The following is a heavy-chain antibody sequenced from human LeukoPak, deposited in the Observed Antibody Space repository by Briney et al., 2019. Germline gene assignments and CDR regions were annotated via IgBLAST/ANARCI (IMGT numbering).Heavy chain of an antibody. CDR1: GFTFSSYA. J-gene: IGHJ4*02. CDR2: VYYSGNT. CDR3: ASGPSGNPDY. D-gene: IGHD3-10*01. Sequence: PGGSLRLSCAASGFTFSSYAMSWVRQPPGKGLEWIGSVYYSGNTFYNPSLKSRVTISVDTSKNQFSLKLRSVTAADTAVFYCASGPSGNPDYWGQGTLVTVSS. V-gene: IGHV4-59*05.